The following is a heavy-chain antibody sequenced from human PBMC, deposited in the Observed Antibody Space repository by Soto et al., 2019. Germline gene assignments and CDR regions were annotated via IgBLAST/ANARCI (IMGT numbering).Heavy chain of an antibody. CDR3: ARDDEYSGNGMDV. CDR2: ILNDGSNR. V-gene: IGHV3-33*01. J-gene: IGHJ6*02. CDR1: EFTFSNYG. D-gene: IGHD3-10*01. Sequence: QVQLVESGGGVVQPGRSLRLSCAASEFTFSNYGMHWVRQAPGKGLERVAVILNDGSNRYHADSVKDRFTISRDNSKNTLYLQMNSLRGADTAVYYCARDDEYSGNGMDVWGQGATVTVS.